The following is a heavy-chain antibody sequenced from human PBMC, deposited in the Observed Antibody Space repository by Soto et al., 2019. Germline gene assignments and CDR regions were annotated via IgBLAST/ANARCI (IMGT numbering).Heavy chain of an antibody. CDR2: ISVHSGYT. D-gene: IGHD3-3*01. CDR1: GYDFTSYA. CDR3: GRYDTILGTNEVDN. Sequence: ASVKVSCKASGYDFTSYAITWVRQAPGQGLQWMGWISVHSGYTYYTQSLRGRLTMTKDTSTTTAYMELRSLTSDDTAVYFCGRYDTILGTNEVDNWGQGTPVTVSS. J-gene: IGHJ4*02. V-gene: IGHV1-18*04.